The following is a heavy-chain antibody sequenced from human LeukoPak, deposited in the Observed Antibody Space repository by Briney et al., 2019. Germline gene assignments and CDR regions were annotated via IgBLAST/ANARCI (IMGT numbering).Heavy chain of an antibody. V-gene: IGHV3-30*02. CDR1: GFTFSSYG. D-gene: IGHD1-26*01. Sequence: GGSLRLSCAASGFTFSSYGTHWVRQAPGKGLEWVAFIRYDGSNKYYADSVKGRFTISRDNSKNTLYLQMNSLRAEDTAVYYCARIIVGATGIDYWGQGTLVSVSS. CDR3: ARIIVGATGIDY. J-gene: IGHJ4*02. CDR2: IRYDGSNK.